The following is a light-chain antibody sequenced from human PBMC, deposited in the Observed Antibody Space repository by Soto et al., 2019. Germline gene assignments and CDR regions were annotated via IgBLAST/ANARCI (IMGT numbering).Light chain of an antibody. CDR3: QSYDRSLSGQV. V-gene: IGLV1-40*01. CDR1: SSNIGAGYD. CDR2: GNS. J-gene: IGLJ3*02. Sequence: QSVLTQPPSVSGAPGQRVTISCTGSSSNIGAGYDVHWYQQFPGTAPKLLIYGNSNRPSGVPDRFSGSKSGTSASLAITGRQAEDEADCYCQSYDRSLSGQVFGGGTKLTVL.